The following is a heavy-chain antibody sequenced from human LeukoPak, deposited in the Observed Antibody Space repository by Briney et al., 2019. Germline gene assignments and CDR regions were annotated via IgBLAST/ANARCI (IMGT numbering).Heavy chain of an antibody. V-gene: IGHV3-48*01. J-gene: IGHJ6*03. CDR1: GITFSTYD. Sequence: GGSLRLSCAGSGITFSTYDMNWVRQAPGRGLEWVSYISLSSSAIYYADSVKGRFTISRDTSMNTLFLEMNSLRADDTALYYCARDRDFYYMDVWGKGTTVTVAS. CDR2: ISLSSSAI. CDR3: ARDRDFYYMDV.